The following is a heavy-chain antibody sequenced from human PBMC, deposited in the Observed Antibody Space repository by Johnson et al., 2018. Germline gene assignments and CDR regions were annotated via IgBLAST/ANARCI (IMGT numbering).Heavy chain of an antibody. J-gene: IGHJ3*02. CDR2: ISYDGSNK. CDR3: ARESSSGYSDPFDI. Sequence: QVQLQESGGGVVQPGRSLRLSCAASGFTFSSYGMHWVRQAPGKGLEWVAVISYDGSNKYYDDSVKGRFTISRDNSKNTLSLQMNSLRAEDTAVYYGARESSSGYSDPFDIWGQGTMVTVSS. CDR1: GFTFSSYG. D-gene: IGHD3-22*01. V-gene: IGHV3-30*03.